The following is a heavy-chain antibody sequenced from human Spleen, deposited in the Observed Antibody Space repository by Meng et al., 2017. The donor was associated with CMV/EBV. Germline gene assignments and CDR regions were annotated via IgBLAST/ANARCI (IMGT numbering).Heavy chain of an antibody. D-gene: IGHD2-15*01. J-gene: IGHJ6*02. Sequence: GSLRFSCTVSGGSISSSSYYWGWIRQPPGKGLEWIGSIYYSGSTNYNPSLKSRVTIPVDTSKNQFSLKLTSVTAADTAVYYCARGGPKTRIKYGMDVWGQGTTVTVSS. V-gene: IGHV4-39*07. CDR1: GGSISSSSYY. CDR3: ARGGPKTRIKYGMDV. CDR2: IYYSGST.